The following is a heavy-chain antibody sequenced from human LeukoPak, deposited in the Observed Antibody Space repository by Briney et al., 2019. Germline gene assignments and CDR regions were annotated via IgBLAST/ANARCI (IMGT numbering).Heavy chain of an antibody. J-gene: IGHJ3*02. CDR1: GFTFSSYG. CDR2: IWYDGSNK. Sequence: PGGSLRLSCAASGFTFSSYGMQWVRQAPGKGLEWVAVIWYDGSNKYYADSVKGRFTISRDNSKNTLYLQMNSLRAEDTAVYYCAKDKGGGSWPDAFDIWGQGTMATVSS. CDR3: AKDKGGGSWPDAFDI. V-gene: IGHV3-33*06. D-gene: IGHD2-15*01.